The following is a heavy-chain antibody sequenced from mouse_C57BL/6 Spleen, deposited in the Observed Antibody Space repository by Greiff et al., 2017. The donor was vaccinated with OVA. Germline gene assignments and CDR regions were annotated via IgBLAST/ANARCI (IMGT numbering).Heavy chain of an antibody. CDR1: GYAFTNYL. CDR2: INPGSGGT. V-gene: IGHV1-54*01. J-gene: IGHJ3*01. CDR3: ALDSSGFAWFAY. D-gene: IGHD3-2*02. Sequence: VQLQQSGAELVRPGTSVKVSCKASGYAFTNYLIEWVKQRPGQGLEWIGVINPGSGGTNYNEKFKGKATLTADKSSSTAYMQLSSLTSEDSAVYFCALDSSGFAWFAYWGQVTLVTVSA.